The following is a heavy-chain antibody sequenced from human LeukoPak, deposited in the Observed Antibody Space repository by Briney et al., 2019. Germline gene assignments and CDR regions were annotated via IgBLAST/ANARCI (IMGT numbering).Heavy chain of an antibody. CDR1: GVSINTCCYY. CDR3: ARGRSYGFDFDS. CDR2: KYYSGST. Sequence: SETLSLTCAVSGVSINTCCYYWTWIRQPPGKGLEWIGYKYYSGSTRYNSSLRSRLTISLDTSKNQFSLRLTSVTAADTAVYYSARGRSYGFDFDSWGQGTLVIVSS. V-gene: IGHV4-61*01. J-gene: IGHJ4*02. D-gene: IGHD3-16*01.